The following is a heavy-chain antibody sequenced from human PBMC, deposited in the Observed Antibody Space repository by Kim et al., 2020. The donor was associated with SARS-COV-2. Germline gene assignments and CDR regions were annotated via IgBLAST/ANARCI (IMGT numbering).Heavy chain of an antibody. J-gene: IGHJ5*01. Sequence: GGSLRLSCVASGFTFSSYCMHWVRQAPGKGLVWVSYISSSSSTIYYADSVKGRFTISRDNAKNSLYLQMNSLRDEDTAVYYCARDSYYVGTFDSSGAGTRGTVSS. D-gene: IGHD3-16*01. CDR2: ISSSSSTI. CDR1: GFTFSSYC. CDR3: ARDSYYVGTFDS. V-gene: IGHV3-48*02.